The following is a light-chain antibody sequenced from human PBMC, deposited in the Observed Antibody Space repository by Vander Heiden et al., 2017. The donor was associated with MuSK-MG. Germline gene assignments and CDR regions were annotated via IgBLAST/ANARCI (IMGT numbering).Light chain of an antibody. CDR1: TSDVGGDTY. CDR2: GVS. CDR3: TSYTSSTTLV. V-gene: IGLV2-14*01. Sequence: QSALTQPAAASGPPRKAITISCTRTTSDVGGDTYVCGYQPHPVKPPPPMTHGVSTRPSGVSARFSASKPGNTASLTISALQAEDEADYFCTSYTSSTTLVFGGGTKLTVL. J-gene: IGLJ2*01.